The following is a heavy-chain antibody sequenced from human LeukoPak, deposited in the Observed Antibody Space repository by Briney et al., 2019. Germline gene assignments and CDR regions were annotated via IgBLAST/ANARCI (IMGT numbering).Heavy chain of an antibody. J-gene: IGHJ6*02. CDR1: GFTFSSNY. CDR2: IYSGGST. Sequence: GGSLRLSCAASGFTFSSNYMSWVRQAPGKGLEWVSVIYSGGSTYYADSVKGRFTISRDNSKNTLYLQMNSLRAEDTAVYYCAREGAGRSWYSRYYYGMDVWGQGTTVTVSS. V-gene: IGHV3-53*01. CDR3: AREGAGRSWYSRYYYGMDV. D-gene: IGHD6-13*01.